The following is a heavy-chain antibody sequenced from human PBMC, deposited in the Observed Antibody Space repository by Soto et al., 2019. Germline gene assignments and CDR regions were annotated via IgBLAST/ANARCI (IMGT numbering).Heavy chain of an antibody. Sequence: EVQLLESGGGLVQPGGALRLSCAASGFTFSNYAMSLVRQAPGKGLQWVSTISSGGDTTYYADSMKGRFTISRDNSKNTLYLQMDSLRAEDTAIYYCAKDRPHSWNVGEHDGLDGWGQGTAVTLSS. CDR2: ISSGGDTT. J-gene: IGHJ6*02. V-gene: IGHV3-23*01. CDR3: AKDRPHSWNVGEHDGLDG. CDR1: GFTFSNYA. D-gene: IGHD1-1*01.